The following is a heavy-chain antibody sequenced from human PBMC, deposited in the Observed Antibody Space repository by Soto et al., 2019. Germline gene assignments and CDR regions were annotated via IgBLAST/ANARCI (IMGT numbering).Heavy chain of an antibody. CDR2: LSWNSGGV. CDR1: GFTFDGYA. CDR3: AKLRYTSGSGNFDY. Sequence: EVQLVESGGGSVQPGRSLTLSCAASGFTFDGYAMHWVRQAPGKGLEWVSGLSWNSGGVDYADSVKGRFTISRDNAKNSLYLQMNRLRPDDTAVYYCAKLRYTSGSGNFDYWGRGTLVTVSS. J-gene: IGHJ4*02. V-gene: IGHV3-9*01. D-gene: IGHD2-2*02.